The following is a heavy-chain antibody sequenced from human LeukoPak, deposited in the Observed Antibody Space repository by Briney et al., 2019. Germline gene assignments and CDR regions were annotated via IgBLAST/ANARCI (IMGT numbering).Heavy chain of an antibody. CDR1: GFTFRSYW. J-gene: IGHJ4*02. CDR2: IWSDGSNQ. D-gene: IGHD4-11*01. V-gene: IGHV3-33*06. CDR3: AKDAQRGFDYSNSLQY. Sequence: GGSLRPSCAASGFTFRSYWMSWVRQAPGKGLEWVAVIWSDGSNQFYADSVKGRFTISRDDSQNTVFLQMSSLRAEDTAIYYCAKDAQRGFDYSNSLQYWGQGTLVTVSS.